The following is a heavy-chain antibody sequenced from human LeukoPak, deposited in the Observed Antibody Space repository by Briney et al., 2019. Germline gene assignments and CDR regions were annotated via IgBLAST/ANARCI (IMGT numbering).Heavy chain of an antibody. V-gene: IGHV3-48*03. CDR1: VFAFSSYV. CDR3: ARDYFGSGSCDY. J-gene: IGHJ4*02. D-gene: IGHD3-10*01. CDR2: ISSSGGTI. Sequence: GGSLRLSCAASVFAFSSYVLNGVRQAPGKGLEGVSYISSSGGTIYYADSVKGRFTISRDNAKNSLYLQMNSLRAEDTAVYYCARDYFGSGSCDYWGQGTLVTVSS.